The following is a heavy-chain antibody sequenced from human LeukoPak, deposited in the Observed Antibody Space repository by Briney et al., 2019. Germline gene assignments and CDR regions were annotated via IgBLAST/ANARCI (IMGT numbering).Heavy chain of an antibody. D-gene: IGHD2-2*01. CDR3: ARELSCSSTSCPSNL. Sequence: GASVKVSCKASGGTFSSYAISWVRQAPGQGLEWMGRIIPILGIANYAQKFQGGVTITADKSTSTAYMELSSLRSEDTAVYYCARELSCSSTSCPSNLWGRGTLVTVSS. CDR1: GGTFSSYA. V-gene: IGHV1-69*04. J-gene: IGHJ2*01. CDR2: IIPILGIA.